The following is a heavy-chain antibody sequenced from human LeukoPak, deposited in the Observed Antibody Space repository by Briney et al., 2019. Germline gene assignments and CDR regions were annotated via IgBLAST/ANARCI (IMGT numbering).Heavy chain of an antibody. D-gene: IGHD6-19*01. CDR3: ATDGRSSGWYGFDY. V-gene: IGHV3-21*01. CDR1: GFTFSTYS. Sequence: PGGSLRLSCAASGFTFSTYSMNWVRHAPGKGMEWLSSITSPVGRIYYADSLKGRITISRDNARSSLYLQMNNLRAEDTAVYYCATDGRSSGWYGFDYWGQGTLVTVSS. CDR2: ITSPVGRI. J-gene: IGHJ4*02.